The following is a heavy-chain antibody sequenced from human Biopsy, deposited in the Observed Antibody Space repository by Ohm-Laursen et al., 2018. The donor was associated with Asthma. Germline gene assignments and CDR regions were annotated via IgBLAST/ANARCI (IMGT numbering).Heavy chain of an antibody. V-gene: IGHV4-34*01. CDR3: ARGPEWSGLDI. Sequence: GTLSLTCSMYGLSSSGYYWTWIRQPPGKGLEWIGESDHRGNTNTNATLKSRVTISKAKSANEFSLKMKSVTAADTAIYYCARGPEWSGLDIWGQGTTVTVSS. CDR2: SDHRGNT. CDR1: GLSSSGYY. J-gene: IGHJ6*02. D-gene: IGHD3-3*01.